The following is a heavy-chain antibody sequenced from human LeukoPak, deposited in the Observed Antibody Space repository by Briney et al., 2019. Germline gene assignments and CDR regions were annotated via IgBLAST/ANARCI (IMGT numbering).Heavy chain of an antibody. CDR2: IYTSGST. CDR1: GGSISSYY. J-gene: IGHJ4*02. V-gene: IGHV4-4*07. CDR3: ARDLGGYSSGWSNGPYYFDY. D-gene: IGHD6-19*01. Sequence: SETLSLTCTVSGGSISSYYWSWIRQPAGKALEWIGRIYTSGSTNHNPSLKSRVTISVDKSKNQFSLKLRSVTAADTAVYYCARDLGGYSSGWSNGPYYFDYWGQGTLVSVSS.